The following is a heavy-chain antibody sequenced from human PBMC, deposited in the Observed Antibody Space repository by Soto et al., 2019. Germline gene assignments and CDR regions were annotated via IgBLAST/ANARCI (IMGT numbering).Heavy chain of an antibody. CDR3: ARDSYGDDKGGAFDI. Sequence: QVQLQQSGPGLVKPSQTLSLPCTVYGGSISSGDYYWSWIRQPPGKGLEWIGYIYYSGRTYYNPSLKSRVTILVDTSKNQFSLKLSSVTAADTAVYYCARDSYGDDKGGAFDIWGQGTMVTVSS. D-gene: IGHD4-17*01. V-gene: IGHV4-30-4*01. CDR2: IYYSGRT. J-gene: IGHJ3*02. CDR1: GGSISSGDYY.